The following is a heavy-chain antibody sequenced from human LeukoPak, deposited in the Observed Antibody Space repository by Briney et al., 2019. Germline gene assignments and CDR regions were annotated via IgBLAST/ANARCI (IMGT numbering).Heavy chain of an antibody. D-gene: IGHD1-14*01. J-gene: IGHJ4*02. CDR2: ISYDGSNR. CDR3: TKSGTTFDY. Sequence: GRSLRLSCAASGFTFSSYAMDWVRQAPGKGLEWVAVISYDGSNRYYADSVKGRFTISRDNAKNSVYLQMNNLRAADTAMYYCTKSGTTFDYWGLGTLVTVSS. CDR1: GFTFSSYA. V-gene: IGHV3-30*18.